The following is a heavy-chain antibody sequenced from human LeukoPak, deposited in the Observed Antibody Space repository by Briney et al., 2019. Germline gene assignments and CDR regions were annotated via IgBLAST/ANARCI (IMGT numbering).Heavy chain of an antibody. D-gene: IGHD4-17*01. CDR1: GDSITNSY. CDR2: ISYGGST. Sequence: SETLSLTCTVSGDSITNSYWNWIRQPPGRGLEWIGRISYGGSTNYNPSLKSRVVISRDTSKNQFSLELTSVTAADTAIYYCAKRIIEARENGDSNWLDPWGQGTLVTVSS. J-gene: IGHJ5*01. CDR3: AKRIIEARENGDSNWLDP. V-gene: IGHV4-59*08.